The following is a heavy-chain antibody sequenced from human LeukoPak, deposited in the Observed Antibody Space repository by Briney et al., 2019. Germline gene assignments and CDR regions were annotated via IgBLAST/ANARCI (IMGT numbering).Heavy chain of an antibody. Sequence: PGGSLRLSCAASGFTFSSYSMNWVRQAPGKGLEWVSSISSSSSYIYYADSVKGRFTISRDNAKNSLYLQMNRLRAEDTAVYYCARVSLELTYFDYWGQGTLVTVSS. CDR3: ARVSLELTYFDY. CDR1: GFTFSSYS. D-gene: IGHD1-7*01. V-gene: IGHV3-21*01. J-gene: IGHJ4*02. CDR2: ISSSSSYI.